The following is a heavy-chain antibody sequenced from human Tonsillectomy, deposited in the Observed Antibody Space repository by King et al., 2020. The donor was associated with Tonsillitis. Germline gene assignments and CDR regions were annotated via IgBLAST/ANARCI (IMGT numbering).Heavy chain of an antibody. CDR3: ASVIPRHYDTTGFPKDY. V-gene: IGHV3-21*01. CDR1: GFTFSSYT. CDR2: ISSSSTNI. D-gene: IGHD3-22*01. J-gene: IGHJ4*02. Sequence: VQLVESGGGLVKPGGSLRLSCAASGFTFSSYTMNWVRQAPGEGLEWVSSISSSSTNIFYADSVKGRFTITRNNADYSLYLHMNSLRAEDTAVYYCASVIPRHYDTTGFPKDYWGQGTLVTVSS.